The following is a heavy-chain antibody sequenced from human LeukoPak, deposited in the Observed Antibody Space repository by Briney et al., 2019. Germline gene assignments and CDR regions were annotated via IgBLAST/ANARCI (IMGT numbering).Heavy chain of an antibody. CDR3: ASTPYYYGSGSYYNN. CDR2: IYHSGST. Sequence: PSGTLSLTCAVSGGSISSSNWWSWVRQPPGKGLEWIGEIYHSGSTNYNPSLKSRVTISVDTSKNQFSLKLSSVTAADTAVYYCASTPYYYGSGSYYNNWGQGTLVTVSS. J-gene: IGHJ4*02. CDR1: GGSISSSNW. V-gene: IGHV4-4*02. D-gene: IGHD3-10*01.